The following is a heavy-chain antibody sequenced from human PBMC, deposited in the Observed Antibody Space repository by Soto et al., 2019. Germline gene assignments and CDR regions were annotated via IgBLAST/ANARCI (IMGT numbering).Heavy chain of an antibody. V-gene: IGHV5-51*01. D-gene: IGHD5-12*01. CDR2: IYPGDSTT. CDR3: ARHGRVATITTWDWFDP. CDR1: GYSFTSYW. J-gene: IGHJ5*02. Sequence: GESLKISCKGSGYSFTSYWIGWVRQMPGKGLEWMGIIYPGDSTTRYSPSFQGQVTISVDKSISTAYLQWSSLEASDTAMYYCARHGRVATITTWDWFDPWGQGTLVTVSS.